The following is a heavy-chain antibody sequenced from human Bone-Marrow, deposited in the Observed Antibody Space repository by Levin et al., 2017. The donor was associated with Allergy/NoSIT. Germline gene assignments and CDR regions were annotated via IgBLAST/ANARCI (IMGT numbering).Heavy chain of an antibody. Sequence: ASETLSLTCSVSGASITSGDHYWSWIRQSPGKGLEWIGYIYYSGSTYYNPSLMTRITISLDPSKNHFSLKLRSVTAADTAVYYCASLSYYYGAGTHPDEDYWGQGALVIVSS. J-gene: IGHJ4*02. V-gene: IGHV4-30-4*01. D-gene: IGHD3-10*01. CDR2: IYYSGST. CDR1: GASITSGDHY. CDR3: ASLSYYYGAGTHPDEDY.